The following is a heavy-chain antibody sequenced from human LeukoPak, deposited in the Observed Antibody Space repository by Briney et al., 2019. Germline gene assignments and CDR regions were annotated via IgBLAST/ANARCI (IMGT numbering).Heavy chain of an antibody. Sequence: ASVKVSCKASGYTFTSYGSSWVRQAPGQGLEWMGWISAYNGNTNYAQKLQGRVTMTTDTSTSTAYVELRSLRSDDTAVYYCARDGADYYDSSTGDYWGQGTLVTVSS. J-gene: IGHJ4*02. V-gene: IGHV1-18*01. CDR2: ISAYNGNT. D-gene: IGHD3-22*01. CDR3: ARDGADYYDSSTGDY. CDR1: GYTFTSYG.